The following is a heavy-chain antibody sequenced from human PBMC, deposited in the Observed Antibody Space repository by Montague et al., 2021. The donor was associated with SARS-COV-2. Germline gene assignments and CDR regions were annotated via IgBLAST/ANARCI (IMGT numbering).Heavy chain of an antibody. J-gene: IGHJ3*02. D-gene: IGHD3-9*01. V-gene: IGHV3-13*04. Sequence: SLRLSCAASGFTFSSYDMHWVRQATGKGLEWVSAIGTAGDTYYPGSVKGRFTISRDNAKNSLYLQMNSLRAGDTAVYYCARAPLDYDILTGGSLDIWGQGTMVTVSS. CDR1: GFTFSSYD. CDR3: ARAPLDYDILTGGSLDI. CDR2: IGTAGDT.